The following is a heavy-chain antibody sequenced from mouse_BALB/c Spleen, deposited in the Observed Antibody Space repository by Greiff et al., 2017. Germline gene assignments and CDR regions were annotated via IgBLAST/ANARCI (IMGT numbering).Heavy chain of an antibody. CDR3: TREAAYYGFCFDY. D-gene: IGHD1-1*01. CDR1: GYTFTSYY. CDR2: INPSNGGT. J-gene: IGHJ2*01. Sequence: VQLQQSGAELVKPGASVKLSCKASGYTFTSYYMYWVKQRPGQGLEWIGEINPSNGGTNFNEKFKSKATLTVDKSSSTAYMQLSSLTSEDSAVYDCTREAAYYGFCFDYWGQGTTLTVSS. V-gene: IGHV1S81*02.